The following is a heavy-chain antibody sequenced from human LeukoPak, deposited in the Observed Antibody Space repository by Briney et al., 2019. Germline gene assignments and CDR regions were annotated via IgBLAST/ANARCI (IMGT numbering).Heavy chain of an antibody. CDR1: GFTFSSYG. V-gene: IGHV3-30*02. CDR2: MRYDGSNK. CDR3: AKDTRYFDWLLPSYYYYYGMDV. J-gene: IGHJ6*02. D-gene: IGHD3-9*01. Sequence: GGSLRLSCAASGFTFSSYGMHWVREAPGKGLEWVAFMRYDGSNKYYADSVKGRFTISRDNSKNTLYLQMNSLRAEDTAVYYCAKDTRYFDWLLPSYYYYYGMDVWGQGTTVTVSS.